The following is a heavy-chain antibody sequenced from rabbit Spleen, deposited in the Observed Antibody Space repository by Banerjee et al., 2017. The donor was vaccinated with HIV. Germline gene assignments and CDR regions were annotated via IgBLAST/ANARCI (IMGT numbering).Heavy chain of an antibody. CDR1: GFSLSSPSY. D-gene: IGHD2-1*01. V-gene: IGHV1S45*01. CDR2: IVTGRGDT. Sequence: QHQMGEPGGGLVQLEGSLTSTCTTFGFSLSSPSYICWVRQAPGKGLDWIGCIVTGRGDTYYANWAKGRFTSSESSSTTVTLQMTSLTAADTATYFCARYVDLGDYFNLWGPGTLVT. CDR3: ARYVDLGDYFNL. J-gene: IGHJ4*01.